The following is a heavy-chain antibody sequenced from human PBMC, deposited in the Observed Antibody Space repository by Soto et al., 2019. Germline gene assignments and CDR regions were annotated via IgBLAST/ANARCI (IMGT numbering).Heavy chain of an antibody. CDR1: GGSISSYY. CDR2: IYYSGST. V-gene: IGHV4-59*12. J-gene: IGHJ6*04. CDR3: ARDRTTLGAYGMDI. D-gene: IGHD3-16*01. Sequence: SETLSLTCTVSGGSISSYYWSWIRQPPGKGLEWIGYIYYSGSTNYNPSLKRRGTISVDKSKNQFSLKLSSVTAADKTVYFCARDRTTLGAYGMDIGGKEPRVTVS.